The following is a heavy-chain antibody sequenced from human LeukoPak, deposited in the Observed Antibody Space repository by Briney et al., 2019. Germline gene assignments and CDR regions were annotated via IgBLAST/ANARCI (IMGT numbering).Heavy chain of an antibody. CDR3: ARGPSGTSMTCPHYMDV. D-gene: IGHD6-13*01. CDR2: MNPNSGNT. V-gene: IGHV1-8*01. CDR1: VYTFTRID. J-gene: IGHJ6*03. Sequence: ASVKVSCKASVYTFTRIDLNWVRQATGQGLEWMGWMNPNSGNTGYAQKFQGRVTVTRNRSISTAYMELSSLRSEDTAVYYCARGPSGTSMTCPHYMDVWGKGTTVTVSS.